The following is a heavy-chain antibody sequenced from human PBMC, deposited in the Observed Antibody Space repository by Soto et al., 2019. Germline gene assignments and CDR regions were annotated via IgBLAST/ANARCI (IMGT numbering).Heavy chain of an antibody. CDR1: GGSISSGGYY. D-gene: IGHD6-19*01. V-gene: IGHV4-31*03. Sequence: PSETLSLTCTVSGGSISSGGYYWSWIRQHPGKGLEWIGCIYYSGSTYYNPSLKSRVTISVDTSKNQFSLKLSSVTAADTAVYYCARDSSAVAGTDYYYGMDVWGQGTTVTVSS. CDR2: IYYSGST. J-gene: IGHJ6*02. CDR3: ARDSSAVAGTDYYYGMDV.